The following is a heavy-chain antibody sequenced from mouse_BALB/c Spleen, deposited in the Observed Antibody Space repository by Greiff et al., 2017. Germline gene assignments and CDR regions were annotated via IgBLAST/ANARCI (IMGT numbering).Heavy chain of an antibody. D-gene: IGHD2-4*01. CDR3: ARRAIYYDYDDYAMDY. Sequence: EVKLVESGGGLVQPGGSRKLSCAASGFTFSSFGMHWVRQAPEKGLEWVAYISSGSSTIYYADTVKGRFTISRDNPKNTLFLQMTSLRSEDTAMYYCARRAIYYDYDDYAMDYWGQGTSVTVSS. CDR2: ISSGSSTI. J-gene: IGHJ4*01. V-gene: IGHV5-17*02. CDR1: GFTFSSFG.